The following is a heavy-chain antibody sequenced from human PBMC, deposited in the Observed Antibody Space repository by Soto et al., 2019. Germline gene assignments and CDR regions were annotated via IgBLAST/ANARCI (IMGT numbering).Heavy chain of an antibody. CDR2: IYHSGST. Sequence: QVQLQESGPGLVKPSGTLYLTCAVSSGSISSSNWWSWVRQPPGKGLEWIGEIYHSGSTNYNPSLKSRVTISVDKSKNQFSLKLSSVTAADTAVYYCASGRRGYCSGGSCYGWFDPWGQGTLVTVSS. CDR1: SGSISSSNW. J-gene: IGHJ5*02. D-gene: IGHD2-15*01. V-gene: IGHV4-4*02. CDR3: ASGRRGYCSGGSCYGWFDP.